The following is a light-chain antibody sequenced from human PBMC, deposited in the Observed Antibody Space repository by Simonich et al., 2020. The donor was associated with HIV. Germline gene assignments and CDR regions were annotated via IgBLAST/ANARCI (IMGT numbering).Light chain of an antibody. V-gene: IGLV2-23*03. J-gene: IGLJ2*01. CDR1: SSDVGSYNL. Sequence: QSALTQPASVSGSPGQSITISCTETSSDVGSYNLVSWYQHYPGKAPKLMISEGINRPSGVSNRFSGSKSGNTASLTISGLQAEDEADYYCCSYAGSSTFVVFGGGTKLTVL. CDR3: CSYAGSSTFVV. CDR2: EGI.